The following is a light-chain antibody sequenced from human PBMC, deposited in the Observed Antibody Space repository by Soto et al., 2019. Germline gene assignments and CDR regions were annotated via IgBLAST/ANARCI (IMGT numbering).Light chain of an antibody. J-gene: IGKJ1*01. CDR2: GAS. CDR1: QSVSSSY. Sequence: DIVLTQSPGTLSLSPGERATLSCRAIQSVSSSYLAWYQQKPGQAPRLLIYGASTRATGIPDRFSGSGSGTDFTLTISSLEFGDSAVYYCQQYGSSPTWTFGQGTKVDIK. V-gene: IGKV3-20*01. CDR3: QQYGSSPTWT.